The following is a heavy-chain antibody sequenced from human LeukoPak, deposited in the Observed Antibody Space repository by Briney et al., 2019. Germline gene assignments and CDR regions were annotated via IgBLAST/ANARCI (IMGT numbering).Heavy chain of an antibody. CDR2: IRYDGSNT. Sequence: GGSLRLSCAASGFTFNNYNMNWVRQAPGKGLEWLAFIRYDGSNTYYADSVKGRFTVSRDDSKNTLYLQMNSLRGDDTAVYYCAKDGTSYYYIYYWGQGTLVTVSS. V-gene: IGHV3-30*02. D-gene: IGHD2/OR15-2a*01. CDR3: AKDGTSYYYIYY. CDR1: GFTFNNYN. J-gene: IGHJ4*02.